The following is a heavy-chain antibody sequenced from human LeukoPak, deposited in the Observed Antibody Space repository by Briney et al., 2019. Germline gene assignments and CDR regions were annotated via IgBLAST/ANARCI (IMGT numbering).Heavy chain of an antibody. V-gene: IGHV4-61*05. CDR3: AGHHPRNTVDF. D-gene: IGHD2/OR15-2a*01. J-gene: IGHJ4*02. CDR1: GGSISSSSYY. Sequence: PETLSLTCTVSGGSISSSSYYWSWIRQPPGKGLEWIAYISDIGSINYNPSLKSRVTISLDTSKNQFSLKLSSVTAADTAVYYCAGHHPRNTVDFWGQGTLVTVSS. CDR2: ISDIGSI.